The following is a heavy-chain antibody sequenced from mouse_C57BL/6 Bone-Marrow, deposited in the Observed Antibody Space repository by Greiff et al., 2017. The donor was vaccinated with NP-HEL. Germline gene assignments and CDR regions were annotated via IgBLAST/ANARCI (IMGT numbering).Heavy chain of an antibody. CDR1: GYAFSSSW. CDR2: IYPGDGDT. CDR3: ARHDYDWYFDV. Sequence: VQLQQSGPELVKPGASVKISCKASGYAFSSSWMNWVKQRPGKGLEWIGRIYPGDGDTNYNGKFKGKATLTADKSSSTAYMQLSSLTSEDSAVYCCARHDYDWYFDVWGTGTTVTVSS. J-gene: IGHJ1*03. D-gene: IGHD2-4*01. V-gene: IGHV1-82*01.